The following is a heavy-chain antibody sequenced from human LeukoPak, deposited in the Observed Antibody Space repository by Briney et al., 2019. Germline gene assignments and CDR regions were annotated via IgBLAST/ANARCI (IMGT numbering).Heavy chain of an antibody. Sequence: PGGSLRLSCAASGFTFSSYGMHWVRQAPGKGLEWVAVISYDGSNKYYADPVKGRFTISRDNSKNTLYLQMNSLRAEDTAVYYCVREARSRSGMDVWGQGTTVTVSS. CDR3: VREARSRSGMDV. CDR2: ISYDGSNK. J-gene: IGHJ6*02. V-gene: IGHV3-30*03. CDR1: GFTFSSYG.